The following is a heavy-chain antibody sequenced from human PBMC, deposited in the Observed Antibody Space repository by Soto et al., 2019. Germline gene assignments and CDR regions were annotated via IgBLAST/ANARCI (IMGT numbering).Heavy chain of an antibody. D-gene: IGHD6-19*01. CDR2: IRSKAYGGTT. Sequence: PGGSLRLSCTASGFTFGDYAMSWFRQAPGKGLEWVGFIRSKAYGGTTEYAASVKGRFTISRDDSKSIAYLQMNSLKTEDTAVYYCTRVFGEQWLVQYGMDGWGQGTTVTVSS. V-gene: IGHV3-49*03. CDR1: GFTFGDYA. CDR3: TRVFGEQWLVQYGMDG. J-gene: IGHJ6*02.